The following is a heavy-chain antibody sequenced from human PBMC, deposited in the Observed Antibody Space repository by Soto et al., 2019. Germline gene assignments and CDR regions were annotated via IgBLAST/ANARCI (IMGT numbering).Heavy chain of an antibody. CDR3: AKEWVAGTLFY. CDR2: ITGNGGYT. Sequence: PGGSLRLSCAASGFTFSSYSMNWVRQAPGKGLEWVSVITGNGGYTHYADSVEGRFTISRDNSKDTLYLQMNSLRVEDTAVYYCAKEWVAGTLFYWGQGTRVTVSS. V-gene: IGHV3-23*01. D-gene: IGHD6-13*01. J-gene: IGHJ4*02. CDR1: GFTFSSYS.